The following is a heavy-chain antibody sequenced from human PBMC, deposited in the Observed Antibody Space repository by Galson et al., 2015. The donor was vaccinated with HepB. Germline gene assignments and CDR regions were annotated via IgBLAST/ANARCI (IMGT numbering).Heavy chain of an antibody. V-gene: IGHV3-30*04. D-gene: IGHD3-10*01. CDR2: ISYDGTNK. CDR3: ARWVRGPIRYFDY. Sequence: SLRLSCAASGFTFSTYAMHWVRQAPGKGLEWVAFISYDGTNKYSADSVKGRFTISRDNSKNTMYLQMNSLRVEDTAVYYCARWVRGPIRYFDYWGQGTLVTVSS. J-gene: IGHJ4*02. CDR1: GFTFSTYA.